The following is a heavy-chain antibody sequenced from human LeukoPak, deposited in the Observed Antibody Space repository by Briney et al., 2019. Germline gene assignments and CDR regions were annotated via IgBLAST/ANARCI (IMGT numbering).Heavy chain of an antibody. J-gene: IGHJ6*03. CDR1: GGTFSSYA. CDR2: IIPIFGTA. D-gene: IGHD5-24*01. Sequence: SVKVSCKASGGTFSSYAISWVRQAPGQGLEWMGRIIPIFGTANYAQKFQGRVTITTDESTSTAYMELSSLRSEDTAVYYCARDGYNYYYYYYMAVWGKGTTVTVCS. V-gene: IGHV1-69*05. CDR3: ARDGYNYYYYYYMAV.